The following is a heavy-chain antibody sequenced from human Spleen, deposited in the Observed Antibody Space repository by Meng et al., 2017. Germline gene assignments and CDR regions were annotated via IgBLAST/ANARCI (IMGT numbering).Heavy chain of an antibody. J-gene: IGHJ4*02. V-gene: IGHV3-23*01. CDR1: GFTFNSFA. Sequence: EVQLLESGGGLVQPGGSLRLSCAASGFTFNSFAMSWVRQTPGKGLEWVSAITGGGGVTYYADSVKGRFTISRDNSKNTLYLQMNSLRAEDTAVYYCGKRISGWYYMGYWGRGTLVTVSS. D-gene: IGHD6-19*01. CDR2: ITGGGGVT. CDR3: GKRISGWYYMGY.